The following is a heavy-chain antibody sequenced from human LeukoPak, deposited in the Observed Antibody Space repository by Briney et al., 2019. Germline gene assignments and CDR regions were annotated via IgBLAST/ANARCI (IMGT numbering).Heavy chain of an antibody. Sequence: PGRSLRLSCAASGFTFSSYGMHWVRQAPGKGLEWVAVIWYDGSNKYYAGSVKGRFTISRDNSKNTLYLQMNSLRAEDTAVYYCARDGGNYDILTGYYLFDYWGQGTLVTVSS. D-gene: IGHD3-9*01. CDR2: IWYDGSNK. CDR3: ARDGGNYDILTGYYLFDY. CDR1: GFTFSSYG. J-gene: IGHJ4*02. V-gene: IGHV3-33*01.